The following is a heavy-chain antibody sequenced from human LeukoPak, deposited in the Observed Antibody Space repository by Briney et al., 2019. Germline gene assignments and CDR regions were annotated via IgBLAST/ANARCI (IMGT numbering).Heavy chain of an antibody. CDR2: ISGSGGST. CDR1: GFTFTDYA. J-gene: IGHJ4*02. Sequence: PGGSLRLSCVASGFTFTDYAMTWVRQPPGKGLEWVSAISGSGGSTYYADSVKGRFTISRDNSKNTLYLQMNSLRAEDTAVYYCAKVVYDFWSGYYFWGQGTLVTVSS. D-gene: IGHD3-3*01. CDR3: AKVVYDFWSGYYF. V-gene: IGHV3-23*01.